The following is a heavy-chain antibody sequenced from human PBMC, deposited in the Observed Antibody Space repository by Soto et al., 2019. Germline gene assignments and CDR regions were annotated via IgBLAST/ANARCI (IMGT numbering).Heavy chain of an antibody. CDR2: INAGNGNT. V-gene: IGHV1-3*01. CDR1: GYTFTSYA. Sequence: ASVKVSCKASGYTFTSYAMNWVRQAPGQRLEWMGWINAGNGNTKYSQKFQGRVTMTRDTSASTAYMELRSLRSDDTAVYYYATAAYDLLTGYYNGGAFEIWGQGTMVTVSS. CDR3: ATAAYDLLTGYYNGGAFEI. J-gene: IGHJ3*02. D-gene: IGHD3-9*01.